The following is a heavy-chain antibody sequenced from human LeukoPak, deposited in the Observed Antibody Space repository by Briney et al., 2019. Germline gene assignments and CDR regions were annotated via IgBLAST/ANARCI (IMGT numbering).Heavy chain of an antibody. V-gene: IGHV1-2*02. Sequence: GASVKVSCKASGYTFTGYYMHWVRQAPGQGLEWMGWINPNSGGTNYAQKFRGRVTMTRDTSISTAYMELSRLRSDDTAVYYCASGYGLTGYYGMDVWGQGTTVTVSS. D-gene: IGHD5-12*01. CDR1: GYTFTGYY. CDR3: ASGYGLTGYYGMDV. J-gene: IGHJ6*02. CDR2: INPNSGGT.